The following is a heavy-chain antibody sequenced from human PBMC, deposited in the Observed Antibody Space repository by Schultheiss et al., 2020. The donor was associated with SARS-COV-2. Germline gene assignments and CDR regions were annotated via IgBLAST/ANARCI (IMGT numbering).Heavy chain of an antibody. CDR1: GGSISSSSYY. CDR3: ATARASGWYDAFDI. V-gene: IGHV4-61*02. Sequence: SETLSLTCTVSGGSISSSSYYWGWIRQPAGKGLEWIGRIYTSGSTNYNPSLKSRVTISVDKSKNQFSLKLSSVTAADTAVYYCATARASGWYDAFDIWGQGTMVTVSS. D-gene: IGHD6-19*01. CDR2: IYTSGST. J-gene: IGHJ3*02.